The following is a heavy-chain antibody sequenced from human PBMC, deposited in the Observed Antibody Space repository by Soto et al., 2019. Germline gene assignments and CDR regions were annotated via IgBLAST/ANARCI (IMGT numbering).Heavy chain of an antibody. Sequence: ASVKVSCKASGYTFTSYYMHWVRQAPGQGLEWMGIINPSGGSTSYAQKFQGRVTMTRDTSLTTAYMQLNRLTPDDTAIYYCARDLIVDGPDNYAMDVWGQGTTVTVS. D-gene: IGHD3-22*01. V-gene: IGHV1-46*01. CDR2: INPSGGST. CDR1: GYTFTSYY. J-gene: IGHJ6*02. CDR3: ARDLIVDGPDNYAMDV.